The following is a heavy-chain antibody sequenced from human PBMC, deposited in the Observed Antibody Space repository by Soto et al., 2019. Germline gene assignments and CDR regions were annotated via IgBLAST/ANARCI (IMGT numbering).Heavy chain of an antibody. Sequence: GGSLRLSCRVSGFTFSNFGMTWVRQAPGKGLEWVSGISDRGGSTYYADSVKGRFTISRDNSKSTLFLQMNSLAVEDTAVYYCATRWGTTAYYYSRDVCRRETTVTVSS. CDR1: GFTFSNFG. CDR2: ISDRGGST. J-gene: IGHJ6*02. CDR3: ATRWGTTAYYYSRDV. V-gene: IGHV3-23*01. D-gene: IGHD3-10*01.